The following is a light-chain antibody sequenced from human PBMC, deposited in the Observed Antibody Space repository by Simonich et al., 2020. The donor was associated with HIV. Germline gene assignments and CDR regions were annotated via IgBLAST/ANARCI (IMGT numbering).Light chain of an antibody. J-gene: IGKJ1*01. CDR2: KAS. V-gene: IGKV1-5*03. CDR3: QQYNSYSRT. Sequence: DIQMTQSPSTLPASVGDRVTITCRASQSSSSWLAWYQQKPGKDPKLLIYKASSLERGVPSRFSGSGSGTEFTLTISSLQPDDFATYYCQQYNSYSRTFGQGTKVEIK. CDR1: QSSSSW.